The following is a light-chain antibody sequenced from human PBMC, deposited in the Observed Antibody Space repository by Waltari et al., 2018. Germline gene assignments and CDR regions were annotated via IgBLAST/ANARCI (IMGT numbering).Light chain of an antibody. CDR3: QQSYTTVLT. V-gene: IGKV1-39*01. CDR2: GAS. Sequence: DIQMTQSPSTLSASVGDRVTITCRASQPISTSLNWQQQKPGAPPKLLIYGASNLQSVVPTRFTGRGAGTNFTLTISSLQPEDFATYFWQQSYTTVLTFGQGTKVEVK. CDR1: QPISTS. J-gene: IGKJ1*01.